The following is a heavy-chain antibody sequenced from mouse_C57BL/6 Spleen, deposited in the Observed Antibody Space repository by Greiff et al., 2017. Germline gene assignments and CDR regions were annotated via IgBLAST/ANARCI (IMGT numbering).Heavy chain of an antibody. J-gene: IGHJ2*01. D-gene: IGHD1-1*01. Sequence: EVKLQESGPELVKPGASVKISCKASGYSFTGYYMNWVKQSPEKSLEWIGEINPSTGGTTYNQKFKAKATLTVDKSSSTAYMQLNSLTSEDSAVYYCARSSYYYGFDYWGQGTTLTVSS. CDR1: GYSFTGYY. CDR3: ARSSYYYGFDY. CDR2: INPSTGGT. V-gene: IGHV1-42*01.